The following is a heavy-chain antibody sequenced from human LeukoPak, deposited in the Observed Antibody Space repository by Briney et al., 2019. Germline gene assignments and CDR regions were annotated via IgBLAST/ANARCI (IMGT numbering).Heavy chain of an antibody. V-gene: IGHV3-30*02. Sequence: GGSLRLSCAASGFTFSSYVMYWVRQAPGKGLEWVAFIRNDGSNKYYADSVKGRFTISRDNSKNTLYLQMNSLRAEDTAVYYCAKVRAFGELSEFDYWGQGTLVTVSS. CDR3: AKVRAFGELSEFDY. CDR2: IRNDGSNK. D-gene: IGHD3-10*01. J-gene: IGHJ4*02. CDR1: GFTFSSYV.